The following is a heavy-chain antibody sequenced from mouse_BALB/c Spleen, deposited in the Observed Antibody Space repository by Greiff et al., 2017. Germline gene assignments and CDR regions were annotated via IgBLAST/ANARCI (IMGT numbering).Heavy chain of an antibody. CDR1: GFSLTSYG. V-gene: IGHV2-9*02. CDR2: IWAGGST. CDR3: ARDDYEAWFAY. Sequence: QVQLKESGPGLVAPSQSLSITCTVSGFSLTSYGVHWVRQPPGKGLEWLGVIWAGGSTNYNSALMSRLSISKDNSKSQVFLKMNSLQTDDTAMYYCARDDYEAWFAYWGQGTLVTVSA. D-gene: IGHD2-4*01. J-gene: IGHJ3*01.